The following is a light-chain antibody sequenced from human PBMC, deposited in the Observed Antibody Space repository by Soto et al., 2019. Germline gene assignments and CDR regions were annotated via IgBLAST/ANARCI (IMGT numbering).Light chain of an antibody. CDR1: ERLSSVY. V-gene: IGKV3-20*01. J-gene: IGKJ5*01. CDR3: QQYGGSPRIT. Sequence: SCRALERLSSVYFAWYQQRPGQPPRLLIYGASNRATGIPDRFSGSGSGTDFTLIINRLEPEDVAIYYCQQYGGSPRITFGQGTRLEIK. CDR2: GAS.